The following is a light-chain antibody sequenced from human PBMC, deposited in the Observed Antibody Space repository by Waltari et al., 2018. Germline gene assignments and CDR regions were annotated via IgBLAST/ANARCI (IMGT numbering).Light chain of an antibody. CDR1: QGIRID. CDR3: LQHNNYPWT. CDR2: DAS. Sequence: DIQMTQSPSSLSASVGDRVTITCRASQGIRIDLGWYQQKPGKAPKRLIYDASSLQSGVPSRVSGSGSGTEFTLTISSLQPEDFATYYCLQHNNYPWTFGQGTKVEIK. V-gene: IGKV1-17*01. J-gene: IGKJ1*01.